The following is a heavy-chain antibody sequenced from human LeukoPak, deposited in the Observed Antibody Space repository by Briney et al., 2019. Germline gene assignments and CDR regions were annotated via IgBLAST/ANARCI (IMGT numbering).Heavy chain of an antibody. CDR3: ATLLRYFDWLPNWFDP. J-gene: IGHJ5*02. CDR2: IIPILGIA. D-gene: IGHD3-9*01. Sequence: ASVKVSCKASGGTFSSYAISWVRQAPRQGLEWMGRIIPILGIANYAQKFQGRVTITADKSTSTAYMELSSLRSEDTAVYYCATLLRYFDWLPNWFDPWGQGTLVTVSS. CDR1: GGTFSSYA. V-gene: IGHV1-69*04.